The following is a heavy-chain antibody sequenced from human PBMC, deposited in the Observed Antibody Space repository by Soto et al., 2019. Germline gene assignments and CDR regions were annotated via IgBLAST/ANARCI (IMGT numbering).Heavy chain of an antibody. CDR2: ISYDGSNK. CDR1: GFTFSSYG. V-gene: IGHV3-30*18. Sequence: GGSLRLSCAASGFTFSSYGMHWVRQAPGKGLEWVAVISYDGSNKYYADSVKGRFTISRDNSKNTLYLQMNSLRAEDTAVYYCAKDGYYGGNLYYFDYWGQGTLVTVSS. J-gene: IGHJ4*02. D-gene: IGHD4-17*01. CDR3: AKDGYYGGNLYYFDY.